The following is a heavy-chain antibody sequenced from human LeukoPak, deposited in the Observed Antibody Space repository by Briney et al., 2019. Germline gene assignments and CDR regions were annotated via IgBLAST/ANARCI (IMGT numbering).Heavy chain of an antibody. CDR1: GFTSSRYW. V-gene: IGHV3-7*01. Sequence: PGGSLRLSCEVSGFTSSRYWTSWVRQAPGKGLEWVANINQDGSQKYYVDSVKGRFTISRDNAKNSVYLQMDSLRSEDTAVYYCAITPVPNWGYNWFDPWGQGTLVTVSS. D-gene: IGHD7-27*01. J-gene: IGHJ5*02. CDR3: AITPVPNWGYNWFDP. CDR2: INQDGSQK.